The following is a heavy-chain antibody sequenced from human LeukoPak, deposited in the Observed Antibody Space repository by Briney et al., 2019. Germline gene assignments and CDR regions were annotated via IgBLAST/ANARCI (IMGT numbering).Heavy chain of an antibody. J-gene: IGHJ4*02. V-gene: IGHV4-59*01. CDR3: ARVDSINWYDSRGYFDY. CDR1: GGSISTYY. D-gene: IGHD6-13*01. Sequence: SETLSLTCTVSGGSISTYYWSWIRQPPGKGLEWIGYIYYTGSTNYNPSLKSRVTLSVDTSKNQFSLNLSSVTAADTAVYYCARVDSINWYDSRGYFDYLGQGTLVTVSS. CDR2: IYYTGST.